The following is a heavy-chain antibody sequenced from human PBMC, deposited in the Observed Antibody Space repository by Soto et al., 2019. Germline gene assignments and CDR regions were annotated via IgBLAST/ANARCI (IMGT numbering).Heavy chain of an antibody. D-gene: IGHD3-22*01. CDR2: INPNNGDT. CDR3: ARIRTYYYSSGSLNH. CDR1: GYTFTGFY. V-gene: IGHV1-2*02. J-gene: IGHJ5*02. Sequence: GASVKVSCKASGYTFTGFYLHWVRRAPGQGLEWMGWINPNNGDTNYAQGFQGRVIMTRDTSITTAYMEVSRLRSDDTAVYYCARIRTYYYSSGSLNHWGQGTRVTVSS.